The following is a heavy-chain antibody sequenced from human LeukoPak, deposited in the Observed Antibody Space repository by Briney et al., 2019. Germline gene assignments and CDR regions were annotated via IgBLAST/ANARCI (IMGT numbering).Heavy chain of an antibody. CDR2: IYYSGST. J-gene: IGHJ5*02. V-gene: IGHV4-39*01. D-gene: IGHD1-14*01. CDR3: ARQSSGGSFRFDP. Sequence: SETLSLTCTVSGGSISSSSYYWGWIRQPPGKGLEWIGSIYYSGSTYYNPSLKSRVTISVDTSKNQFSLKLSSVTAADTAVYYCARQSSGGSFRFDPWGQGTLVTVSS. CDR1: GGSISSSSYY.